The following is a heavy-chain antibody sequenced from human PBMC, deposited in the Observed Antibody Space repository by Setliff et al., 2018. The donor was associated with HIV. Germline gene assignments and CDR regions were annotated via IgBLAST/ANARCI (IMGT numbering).Heavy chain of an antibody. CDR1: GGSFSNYY. V-gene: IGHV4-34*01. CDR2: INHSGSA. CDR3: ARGGDGHYDFWNPHHYYMDV. Sequence: LSLTCAVYGGSFSNYYWSWIRQAPGKGLEWIGEINHSGSATYNPSLKSRVTISLDTPNNQFFLNMESVTAADTAVYYCARGGDGHYDFWNPHHYYMDVWAKGTSVTVSS. D-gene: IGHD3-3*01. J-gene: IGHJ6*03.